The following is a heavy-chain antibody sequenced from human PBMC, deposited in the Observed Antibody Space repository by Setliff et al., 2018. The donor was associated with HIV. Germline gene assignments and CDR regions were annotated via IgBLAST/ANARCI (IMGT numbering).Heavy chain of an antibody. J-gene: IGHJ4*02. CDR2: IYPSDSNI. CDR1: QYTFTTYW. Sequence: GESLKISCKGSQYTFTTYWIGWVRQVPGRGLEWMALIYPSDSNIYYNPSFQDRVTISVEKPIATAYLQWSSLKTSDTAIYYCARGGYHGFGSYGDYWGQGTLVTVS. V-gene: IGHV5-51*04. D-gene: IGHD3-10*01. CDR3: ARGGYHGFGSYGDY.